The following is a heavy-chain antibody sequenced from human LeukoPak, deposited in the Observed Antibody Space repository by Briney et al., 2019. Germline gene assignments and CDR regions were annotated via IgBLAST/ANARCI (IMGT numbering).Heavy chain of an antibody. CDR2: IWYDGSNK. CDR1: GFTFSSYG. D-gene: IGHD3-22*01. J-gene: IGHJ4*02. Sequence: GGSLRLSCAASGFTFSSYGMHWVRQAPGKGLEWVAVIWYDGSNKYYADSVKGRFTISRDNSKNTLYLQMNSLRAEDTAVYYCARGLRYYYDSSGYFDYFDYWGQGTLVTVSS. V-gene: IGHV3-33*01. CDR3: ARGLRYYYDSSGYFDYFDY.